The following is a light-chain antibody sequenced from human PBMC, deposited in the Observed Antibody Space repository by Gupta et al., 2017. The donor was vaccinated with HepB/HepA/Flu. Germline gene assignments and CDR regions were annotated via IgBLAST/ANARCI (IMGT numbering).Light chain of an antibody. Sequence: SVLTQPPSVSGAPGQGDTISCTGSSSNIGAGYDVHWYQQLPGTAPKLLIYGNSNRPSGVPDRFSGSKSGTSASLAITGLQAEDEADYYCQSYDSSLSGSYVFGTGTKVTVL. CDR1: SSNIGAGYD. CDR3: QSYDSSLSGSYV. V-gene: IGLV1-40*01. J-gene: IGLJ1*01. CDR2: GNS.